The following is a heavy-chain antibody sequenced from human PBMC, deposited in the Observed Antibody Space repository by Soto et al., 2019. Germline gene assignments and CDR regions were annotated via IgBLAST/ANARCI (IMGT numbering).Heavy chain of an antibody. D-gene: IGHD1-1*01. CDR2: ISGSGIGT. Sequence: EVQLLESGGGLVQPGGSLRLSCAASGFIFSDYAMSWVRQAPGEGLEWVSGISGSGIGTYFPDSVKGRLTISRDNSKNTLYLQMNSLRGEETAVYYCVRGEPNWKEFNRYFDPWGRGTLVIVSS. J-gene: IGHJ2*01. CDR1: GFIFSDYA. V-gene: IGHV3-23*01. CDR3: VRGEPNWKEFNRYFDP.